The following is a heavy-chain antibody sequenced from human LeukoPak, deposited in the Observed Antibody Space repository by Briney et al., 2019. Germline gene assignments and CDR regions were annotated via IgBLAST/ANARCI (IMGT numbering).Heavy chain of an antibody. CDR3: TREVRSAWASFDP. Sequence: SETLSLTCTVSGYSISSGYYWGWIRQPPGKGLEWIGSIHYSARIYYNPSLKSRLTISPGTSKNQFSLKLTSVTAADTAVYYCTREVRSAWASFDPWGQGTLVIVSS. V-gene: IGHV4-38-2*02. CDR1: GYSISSGYY. CDR2: IHYSARI. J-gene: IGHJ5*02. D-gene: IGHD1-26*01.